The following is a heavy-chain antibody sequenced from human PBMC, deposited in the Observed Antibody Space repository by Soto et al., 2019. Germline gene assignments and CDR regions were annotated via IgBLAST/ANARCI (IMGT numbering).Heavy chain of an antibody. Sequence: PGGSLRLSCAASGFTFSSYGMHWVRQAPGKGLEWVAVISYDGSNKYYADSVKGRFTISRDNSKNTLYLQMNSLRAEDTAVYYCAKDSGDYGDFMATGTVDYFDYWGQGTLVTVSS. CDR1: GFTFSSYG. D-gene: IGHD4-17*01. V-gene: IGHV3-30*18. J-gene: IGHJ4*02. CDR2: ISYDGSNK. CDR3: AKDSGDYGDFMATGTVDYFDY.